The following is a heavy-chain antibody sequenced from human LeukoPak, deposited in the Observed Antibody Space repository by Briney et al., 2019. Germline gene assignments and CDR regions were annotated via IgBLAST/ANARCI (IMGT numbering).Heavy chain of an antibody. D-gene: IGHD3-3*01. CDR3: ARDRVIFGVVNTYYFDY. V-gene: IGHV3-33*01. Sequence: GGSLRLSCAAPGFTFSSYGMHWVRQAPGKGLEWVAVIWYDGSNKYYADSVKGRFTTSRDNSKNTLYLQMNSLRAEDTAVYYCARDRVIFGVVNTYYFDYWGQGTLVTVSS. J-gene: IGHJ4*02. CDR1: GFTFSSYG. CDR2: IWYDGSNK.